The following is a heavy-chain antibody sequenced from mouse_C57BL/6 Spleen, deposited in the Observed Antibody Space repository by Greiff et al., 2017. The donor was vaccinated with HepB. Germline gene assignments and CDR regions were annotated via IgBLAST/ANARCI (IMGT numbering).Heavy chain of an antibody. Sequence: QVQLKQPGTELVKPGASVKLSCKASGYTFTSYWMHWVKQRPGQGLEWIGNINPSNGGTNYNEKFKSKATLTVDKSSSTAYMQLSSLTSEDSAVYYCAREHNWAYYFDYWGQGTTLTVSS. CDR1: GYTFTSYW. D-gene: IGHD4-1*02. CDR3: AREHNWAYYFDY. J-gene: IGHJ2*01. CDR2: INPSNGGT. V-gene: IGHV1-53*01.